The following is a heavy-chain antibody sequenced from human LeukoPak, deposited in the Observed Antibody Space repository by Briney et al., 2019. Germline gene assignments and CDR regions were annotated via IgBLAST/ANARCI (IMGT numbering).Heavy chain of an antibody. CDR1: RYSFTTYD. Sequence: SRYSFTTYDINWVPRTARQGAERGAGMNPTSGNTAYTQKVQGRVTMTRNTSISTAYMELSSLRSEDTAVYYCARGPQAPGYCSGGSCYSFYYYYMDVWGKGTTVTVSS. J-gene: IGHJ6*03. CDR2: MNPTSGNT. CDR3: ARGPQAPGYCSGGSCYSFYYYYMDV. V-gene: IGHV1-8*01. D-gene: IGHD2-15*01.